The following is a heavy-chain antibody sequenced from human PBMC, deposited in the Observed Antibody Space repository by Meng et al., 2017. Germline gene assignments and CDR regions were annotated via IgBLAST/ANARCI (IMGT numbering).Heavy chain of an antibody. CDR2: IYHSGST. Sequence: QLELRGAGTGLVKASGTVSLPCDMSGGSISSGQRWSWVRQPPGKGLEWIGEIYHSGSTNYNPSLKSRVTISVDKSKNQFSLKLRSVTAADTAVYYCARDRGAVAGTNFDYWGQGTLVTVSS. V-gene: IGHV4-4*02. J-gene: IGHJ4*02. CDR3: ARDRGAVAGTNFDY. CDR1: GGSISSGQR. D-gene: IGHD6-19*01.